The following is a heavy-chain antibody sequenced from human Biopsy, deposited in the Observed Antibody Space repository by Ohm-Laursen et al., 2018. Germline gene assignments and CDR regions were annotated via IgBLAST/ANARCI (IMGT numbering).Heavy chain of an antibody. CDR3: AGRPWPNAFDI. CDR2: NQNSGST. Sequence: SDTLSLTWTVSGGSLSGYFWSWIRQPPGKGLEWIGHNQNSGSTNYNPSLKSRVTISADTSKNQFSLKPSSVTAADTAVYYCAGRPWPNAFDIWGQGTMVTVSS. J-gene: IGHJ3*02. CDR1: GGSLSGYF. D-gene: IGHD5-12*01. V-gene: IGHV4-59*07.